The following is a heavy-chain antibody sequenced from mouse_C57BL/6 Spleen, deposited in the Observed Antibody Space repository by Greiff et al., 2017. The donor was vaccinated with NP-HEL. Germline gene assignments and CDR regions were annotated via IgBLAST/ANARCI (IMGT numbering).Heavy chain of an antibody. D-gene: IGHD2-1*01. CDR1: GYTFTSYG. J-gene: IGHJ4*01. V-gene: IGHV1-81*01. Sequence: QVQLKQSGAELARPGASVKLSCKASGYTFTSYGISWVKQRTGQGLEWIGEIYPRSGNTYYNEKFKGKATLTADKSSSTAYMELRSLTSEDSAVYFCARAGNEGDYYAMDYWGQGTSVTVSS. CDR2: IYPRSGNT. CDR3: ARAGNEGDYYAMDY.